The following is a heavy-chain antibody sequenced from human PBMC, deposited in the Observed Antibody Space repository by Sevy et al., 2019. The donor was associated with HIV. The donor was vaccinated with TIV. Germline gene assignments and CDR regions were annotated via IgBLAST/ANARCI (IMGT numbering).Heavy chain of an antibody. CDR2: ISAYNGNT. Sequence: ASVKVSCKASGYTFTSYGISWVRQAPGQGLEWMGWISAYNGNTNYAQKLQGRVTMTTDTSTSTAYMELRSLRSDDTAVYYCARVEISQLWFGVRSYFDYWGQGTLVTVSS. V-gene: IGHV1-18*01. J-gene: IGHJ4*02. D-gene: IGHD3-10*01. CDR3: ARVEISQLWFGVRSYFDY. CDR1: GYTFTSYG.